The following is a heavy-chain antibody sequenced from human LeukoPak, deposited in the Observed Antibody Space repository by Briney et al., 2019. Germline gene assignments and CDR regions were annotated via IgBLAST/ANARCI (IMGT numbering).Heavy chain of an antibody. CDR1: GYTFTGYY. Sequence: ASVKVSCKASGYTFTGYYMHWVRQAPGQGLEWMGWINPNSGGTNYAQKFQGRVTMTRDTSISTAYMELSRLRSDDTAVYYCARDSGISRLYFYYMDVWGKGTTVTISS. V-gene: IGHV1-2*02. CDR3: ARDSGISRLYFYYMDV. D-gene: IGHD1-26*01. J-gene: IGHJ6*03. CDR2: INPNSGGT.